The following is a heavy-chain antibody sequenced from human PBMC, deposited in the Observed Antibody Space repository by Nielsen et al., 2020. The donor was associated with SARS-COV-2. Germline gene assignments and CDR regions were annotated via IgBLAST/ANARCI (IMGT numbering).Heavy chain of an antibody. J-gene: IGHJ4*02. CDR3: ARGGYTSDWYKPGDC. CDR2: ISSDGSDK. CDR1: GFTFSSYG. D-gene: IGHD6-19*01. V-gene: IGHV3-30*03. Sequence: GESLKISCAASGFTFSSYGMHWVRQAPGKGLEWVAVISSDGSDKYYADSVKGRFTISRDNSKNTLFLQMNSLRTEDTAVYYCARGGYTSDWYKPGDCWGQGTLVTASS.